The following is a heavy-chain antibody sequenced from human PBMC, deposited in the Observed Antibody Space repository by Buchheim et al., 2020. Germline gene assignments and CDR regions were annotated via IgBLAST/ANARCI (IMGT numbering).Heavy chain of an antibody. J-gene: IGHJ5*02. CDR3: AKDLDYGGNFGWFDP. V-gene: IGHV3-30*18. Sequence: QVQLVESGGGVVQPGRSLRLSCAASGFTFSSYGMHWVRQAPGKGLEWVAVISYDGSNKYYADSVKGRFTIPRDNSKNTLYLQMNSLRAEDTAVYYCAKDLDYGGNFGWFDPWGQGTL. CDR2: ISYDGSNK. CDR1: GFTFSSYG. D-gene: IGHD4-23*01.